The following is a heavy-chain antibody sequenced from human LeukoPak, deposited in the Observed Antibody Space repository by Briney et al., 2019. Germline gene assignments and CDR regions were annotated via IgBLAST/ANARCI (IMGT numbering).Heavy chain of an antibody. CDR1: GGTFSSYA. V-gene: IGHV1-69*05. D-gene: IGHD2-15*01. CDR3: ARVCGGCCTG. J-gene: IGHJ4*02. Sequence: ASVTASCKASGGTFSSYAISWVRQAPGQGLEWMGGIIPIFGTANYAQKLQGRVTITTDKSTSTPYMELNSLRSEDTAVYYCARVCGGCCTGGGQGRLVTVSS. CDR2: IIPIFGTA.